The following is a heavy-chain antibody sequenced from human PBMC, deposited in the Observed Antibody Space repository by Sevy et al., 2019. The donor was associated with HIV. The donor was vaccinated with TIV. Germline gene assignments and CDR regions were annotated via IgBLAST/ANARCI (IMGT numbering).Heavy chain of an antibody. CDR3: VRGQGY. V-gene: IGHV3-74*01. Sequence: GGSLRLSCAASGFTFSSYLMHWVRQAPGKGPVWDSRINSDGSSTSYADSVKGRFTISRDNARNTLYLEMNSLRSEDTAVYYCVRGQGYWGQGTLVTVSS. CDR2: INSDGSST. CDR1: GFTFSSYL. J-gene: IGHJ4*02.